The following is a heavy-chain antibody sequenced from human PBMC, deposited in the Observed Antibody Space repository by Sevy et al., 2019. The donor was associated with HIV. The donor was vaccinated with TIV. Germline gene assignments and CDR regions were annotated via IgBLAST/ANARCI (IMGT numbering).Heavy chain of an antibody. CDR3: AREGCTKPHDY. J-gene: IGHJ4*02. Sequence: GGSLRLSCAASGFTFNKYSMSWVRQPPGKGLEWVATLSFGCGEINYADSVKGRFTISRDNSKNSFDLQMNNLRAEDTALYYCAREGCTKPHDYWGQGTLVTVSS. V-gene: IGHV3-23*01. CDR1: GFTFNKYS. CDR2: LSFGCGEI. D-gene: IGHD2-8*01.